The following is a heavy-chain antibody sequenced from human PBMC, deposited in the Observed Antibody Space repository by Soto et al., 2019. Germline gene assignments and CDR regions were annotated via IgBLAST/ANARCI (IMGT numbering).Heavy chain of an antibody. CDR3: AREMEVNSGSYGGMDV. J-gene: IGHJ6*02. D-gene: IGHD1-26*01. V-gene: IGHV1-46*01. Sequence: QVQLVQSGAEVKKPGASVKVSCKASGYTFTSYYMHWVRQAPGQGLEWMGIINPSGGSTSYAQKSQGRVTMTRGTSTSTVYMELISLRSEDTAVYYCAREMEVNSGSYGGMDVWGHGTTVTVSS. CDR2: INPSGGST. CDR1: GYTFTSYY.